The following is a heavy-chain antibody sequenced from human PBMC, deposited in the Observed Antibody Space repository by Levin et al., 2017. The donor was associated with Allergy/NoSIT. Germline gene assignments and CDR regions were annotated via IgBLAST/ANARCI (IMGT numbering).Heavy chain of an antibody. CDR2: IIPIFGTA. Sequence: SVKVSCKASGGTFSSYAISWVRQAPGQGLEWMGGIIPIFGTANYAQKFQGRVTITADESTSTAYMELSSLRSEDTAVYYCARPISKGERYYYYMDVWGKGTTVTVSS. CDR3: ARPISKGERYYYYMDV. CDR1: GGTFSSYA. V-gene: IGHV1-69*13. D-gene: IGHD1-1*01. J-gene: IGHJ6*03.